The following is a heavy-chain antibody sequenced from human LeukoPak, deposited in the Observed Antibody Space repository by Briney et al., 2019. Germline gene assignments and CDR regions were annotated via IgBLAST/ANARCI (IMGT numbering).Heavy chain of an antibody. V-gene: IGHV4-59*01. J-gene: IGHJ6*02. Sequence: SETLSLTCTVSGGSISSYYWSWIRQPPGKGLEWIGYIYYSGSTNYNPSLKSRVTISVDTSKNQFSLKLGSVTAADTAVYYCARDYYGSGSYYSPSYYYYYGMDVWGQGTTVTVS. CDR3: ARDYYGSGSYYSPSYYYYYGMDV. CDR1: GGSISSYY. CDR2: IYYSGST. D-gene: IGHD3-10*01.